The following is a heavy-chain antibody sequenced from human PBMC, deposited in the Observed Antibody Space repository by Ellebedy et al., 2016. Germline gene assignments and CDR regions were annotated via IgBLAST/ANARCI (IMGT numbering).Heavy chain of an antibody. CDR2: IIPILGIT. Sequence: ASVKVSCKASGGTFSSYAISWVRQAPGQGLEWMGRIIPILGITNYAQKFQGRVTITADKSTSTAYMELSRLRSEDTAVYFCARGSGGSYGMDVWGQGTTVTVSS. CDR1: GGTFSSYA. V-gene: IGHV1-69*04. J-gene: IGHJ6*02. CDR3: ARGSGGSYGMDV. D-gene: IGHD1-26*01.